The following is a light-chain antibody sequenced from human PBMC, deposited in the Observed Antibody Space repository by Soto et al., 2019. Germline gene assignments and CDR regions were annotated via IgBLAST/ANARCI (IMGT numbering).Light chain of an antibody. V-gene: IGKV3-11*01. CDR2: DAS. J-gene: IGKJ5*01. CDR1: ERISHS. CDR3: QLSQQRSSWPPIA. Sequence: EIVLTQSPATLSVSPGERVILSCRANERISHSLAWYQQKPGQAPRILIYDASFRATGIPERFSGSGSGTDFTLSISSLEPEDFAVYYCQLSQQRSSWPPIAFGQGTRLE.